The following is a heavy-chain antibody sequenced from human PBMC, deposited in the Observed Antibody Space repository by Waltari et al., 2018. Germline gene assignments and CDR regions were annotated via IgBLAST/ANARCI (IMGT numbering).Heavy chain of an antibody. D-gene: IGHD1-26*01. CDR2: VFPRDSET. J-gene: IGHJ4*02. CDR1: GYSFPNFW. V-gene: IGHV5-51*01. CDR3: ARRVGATGYFDL. Sequence: EVQLVQSGAEVKKPGESLRISCQGSGYSFPNFWVGWVRQKPTTGLEWMAIVFPRDSETSYSPFFLGQVTISADKSINTAYLQWSRLRESDTGIYYCARRVGATGYFDLWGEGTLVTVSS.